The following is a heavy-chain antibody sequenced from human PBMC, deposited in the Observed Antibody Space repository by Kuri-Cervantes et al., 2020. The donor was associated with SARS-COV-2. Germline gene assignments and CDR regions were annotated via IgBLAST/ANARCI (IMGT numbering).Heavy chain of an antibody. V-gene: IGHV4-39*01. Sequence: GSLRLSCTVSGGSITSSAYYWGWVRRPPGKGLGWIATIYHSGSTYYNPSLKSRVTISIDTSKNQFSLKLSSVTAADTAVYYCARNSAFSSSWPLDNWGQGTLVTVSS. CDR3: ARNSAFSSSWPLDN. CDR2: IYHSGST. CDR1: GGSITSSAYY. J-gene: IGHJ4*02. D-gene: IGHD6-13*01.